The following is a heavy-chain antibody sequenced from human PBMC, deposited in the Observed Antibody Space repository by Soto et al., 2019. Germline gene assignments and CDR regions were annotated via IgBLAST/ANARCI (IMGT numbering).Heavy chain of an antibody. CDR1: GFTFSSYG. CDR3: ARDLLEGDYGMDV. V-gene: IGHV3-33*01. J-gene: IGHJ6*02. CDR2: IWYDGSNK. Sequence: GGSPRLSCAASGFTFSSYGMHWVRQAPGKGLEWVAVIWYDGSNKYYADSVKGRFTISRDNSKNTLYLQMNSLRAEDTAVYYCARDLLEGDYGMDVWGQGTMVTVSS.